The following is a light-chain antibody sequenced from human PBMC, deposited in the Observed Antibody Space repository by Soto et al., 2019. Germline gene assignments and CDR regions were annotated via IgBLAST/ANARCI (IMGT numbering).Light chain of an antibody. V-gene: IGKV1-27*01. CDR2: AAS. CDR1: QGISSY. CDR3: QKYSSVIN. Sequence: DIQMTQSPSSLSASVGDRVTITCRASQGISSYLAWYQQKLGKVPKLLISAASTLQSGVPSRFSGSGSGTDFTHTISSLQPEDVATYYCQKYSSVINFGQGTRLEIK. J-gene: IGKJ5*01.